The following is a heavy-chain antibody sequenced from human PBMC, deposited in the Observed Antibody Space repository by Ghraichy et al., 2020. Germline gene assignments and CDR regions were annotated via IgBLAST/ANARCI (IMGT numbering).Heavy chain of an antibody. CDR1: SAPFSTQG. J-gene: IGHJ1*01. V-gene: IGHV1-18*01. CDR3: AVRFLEWLE. D-gene: IGHD3-3*01. Sequence: ASVKVSCKACSAPFSTQGTSCVLQAPLQLLKKMGWISAYNGNTNYAQKLQGRVTMTTDTSTSTAYMELRSLRSDDTAVYYCAVRFLEWLEWGHGTLVNV. CDR2: ISAYNGNT.